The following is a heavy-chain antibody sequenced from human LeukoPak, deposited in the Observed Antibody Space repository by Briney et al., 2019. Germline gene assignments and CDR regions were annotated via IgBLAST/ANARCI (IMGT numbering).Heavy chain of an antibody. CDR2: IYTSGST. V-gene: IGHV4-61*02. CDR3: ARDRIGYCTNGVCQSYYYYMDV. J-gene: IGHJ6*03. Sequence: SQPLSLTCSLSGVSLSSGSYYWSWIRQPAGKGLEWIGRIYTSGSTNYNPSLKSRVTISVDTSKNQFSLKLSSVTAADTAVYYCARDRIGYCTNGVCQSYYYYMDVWGKGTTVTVPS. D-gene: IGHD2-8*01. CDR1: GVSLSSGSYY.